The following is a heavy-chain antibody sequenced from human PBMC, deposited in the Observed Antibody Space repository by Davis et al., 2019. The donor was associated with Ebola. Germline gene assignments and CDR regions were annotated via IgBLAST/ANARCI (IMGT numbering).Heavy chain of an antibody. Sequence: MPSETLSLTCAVYAGTLSGYYLSWIRQPPGTGLGWIAEINHSGTTNYNASLKSRVTISVDTSKNQFSLKLNSVTAADTAVYYCARGRVWFGELLFPIDYDYWGQGTLVTVSS. CDR1: AGTLSGYY. J-gene: IGHJ4*02. CDR2: INHSGTT. D-gene: IGHD3-10*01. V-gene: IGHV4-34*01. CDR3: ARGRVWFGELLFPIDYDY.